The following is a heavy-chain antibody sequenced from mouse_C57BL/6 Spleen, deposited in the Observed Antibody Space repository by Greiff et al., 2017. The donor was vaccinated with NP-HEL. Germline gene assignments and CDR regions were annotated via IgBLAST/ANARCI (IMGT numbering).Heavy chain of an antibody. J-gene: IGHJ3*01. CDR2: IRNKANGYTT. CDR1: GFTFTDYY. Sequence: EVQLVESGGGLVQPGGSLSLSCAASGFTFTDYYMSWVRQPPGKALEWLGFIRNKANGYTTEYSASVKGRFTISRDNSQSILYLQRNALSAEDSATYYCARSSGTWFAYWGQGTLVTVSA. CDR3: ARSSGTWFAY. D-gene: IGHD4-1*01. V-gene: IGHV7-3*01.